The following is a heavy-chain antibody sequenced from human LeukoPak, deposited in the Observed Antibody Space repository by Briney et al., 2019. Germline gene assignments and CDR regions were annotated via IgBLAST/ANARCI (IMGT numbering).Heavy chain of an antibody. CDR2: IYSGGST. CDR1: GFTVSSNY. CDR3: ARDVVTPSYYYMDV. J-gene: IGHJ6*03. Sequence: GGSLRLSCAASGFTVSSNYMSWVRQAPGKGLEWVSVIYSGGSTYYADSVKGRFTISRDNSKNTLYLQMNSLRAEDTAVYYCARDVVTPSYYYMDVWGKGTTVTVSS. V-gene: IGHV3-53*01. D-gene: IGHD4-23*01.